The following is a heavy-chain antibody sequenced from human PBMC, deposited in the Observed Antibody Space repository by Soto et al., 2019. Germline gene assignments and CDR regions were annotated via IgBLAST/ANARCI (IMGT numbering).Heavy chain of an antibody. D-gene: IGHD3-22*01. J-gene: IGHJ4*02. Sequence: QVQLVESGGGVVQPGRSLRLSCAASGFTFSSYGMHWVRQAPGKGLEWGAVISYDGSNKYYADSVKGRFTISRDNSKNTLYLQMNSLRAEDTAVYYCAKDATSHYYDSSPTTSDYWGQGTLVTVSS. CDR2: ISYDGSNK. CDR1: GFTFSSYG. CDR3: AKDATSHYYDSSPTTSDY. V-gene: IGHV3-30*18.